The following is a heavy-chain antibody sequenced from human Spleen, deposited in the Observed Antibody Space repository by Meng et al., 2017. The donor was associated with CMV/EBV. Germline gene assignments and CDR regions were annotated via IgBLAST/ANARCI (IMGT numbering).Heavy chain of an antibody. CDR1: GYTFTSYG. CDR3: AIPTPGTSAPYYHYGMDV. D-gene: IGHD1-7*01. J-gene: IGHJ6*02. V-gene: IGHV1-2*02. CDR2: INLNNGGT. Sequence: ASVKVSCKASGYTFTSYGISWVRQAPGQGLEWMGWINLNNGGTNYAQKFQGRVTMTRDTSISTAYMELSSLRSDDTAVYYCAIPTPGTSAPYYHYGMDVWGQGTTVTVSS.